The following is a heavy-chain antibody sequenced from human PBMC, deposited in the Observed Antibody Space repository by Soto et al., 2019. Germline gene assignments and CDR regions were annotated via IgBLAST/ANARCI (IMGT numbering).Heavy chain of an antibody. J-gene: IGHJ4*02. CDR1: GGSISSYY. CDR2: IYYSGST. V-gene: IGHV4-59*12. Sequence: PSETLSLTCTVSGGSISSYYWSWIRQPPGKGLEWIGYIYYSGSTNYNPSLKSRVTISVDTSKNQFSLKLSSVTAADTAMYYCARGNVVAFDYWGQGTLVTVSS. D-gene: IGHD2-21*01. CDR3: ARGNVVAFDY.